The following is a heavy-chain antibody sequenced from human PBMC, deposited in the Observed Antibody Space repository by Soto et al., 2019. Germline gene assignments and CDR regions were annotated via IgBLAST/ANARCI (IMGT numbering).Heavy chain of an antibody. Sequence: VKVSCEASGYTFTGYYMHWVRQAPVQGLEWMGWINPNSGGTNYSQKFQGRVTMTRDTSISTAYMELSRLRSDDTAVYYCARIKTPGIAAAGSHGMDVWGQGTTVTVSS. CDR1: GYTFTGYY. CDR3: ARIKTPGIAAAGSHGMDV. D-gene: IGHD6-13*01. CDR2: INPNSGGT. J-gene: IGHJ6*02. V-gene: IGHV1-2*02.